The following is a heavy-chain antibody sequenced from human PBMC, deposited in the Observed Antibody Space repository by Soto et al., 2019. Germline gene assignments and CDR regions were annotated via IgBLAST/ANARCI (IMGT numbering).Heavy chain of an antibody. CDR3: AREGGVYDFWSGYSTGWFDP. J-gene: IGHJ5*02. CDR2: ISSSGSTI. D-gene: IGHD3-3*01. CDR1: GFTFSSYE. Sequence: PGGSLRLSCAASGFTFSSYEMNWVRQAPGKGLEWASYISSSGSTIYYADSVKGRFTISRDNAKNSLYLQMNSLRAEDTAVYYCAREGGVYDFWSGYSTGWFDPWGQGTLVTVSS. V-gene: IGHV3-48*03.